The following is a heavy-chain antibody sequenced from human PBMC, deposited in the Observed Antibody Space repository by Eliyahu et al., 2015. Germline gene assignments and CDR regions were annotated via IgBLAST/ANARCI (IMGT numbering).Heavy chain of an antibody. CDR1: GFTFSSYV. J-gene: IGHJ4*02. CDR3: AKDWRESKCGGDCLAR. CDR2: ISSSGDTT. D-gene: IGHD2-21*02. V-gene: IGHV3-23*01. Sequence: EVQLSESGGGLVQPGGSLRLSCAASGFTFSSYVMTWVRQAPGKGLEWVSSISSSGDTTYNADSVKGRFTISRDNSKNTIYLQMNNLRSEDTAVYYCAKDWRESKCGGDCLARWGQGTLVTVSS.